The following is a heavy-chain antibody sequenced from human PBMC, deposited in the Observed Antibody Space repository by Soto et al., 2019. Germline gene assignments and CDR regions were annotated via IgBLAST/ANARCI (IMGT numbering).Heavy chain of an antibody. D-gene: IGHD3-10*01. Sequence: PSETLSLTCAVYGGSFSGYYWSWIRQPPGKGLEWIGEINHSGSTNYNPSLKSRVTISVDRSENQFSLKLNFVTAADTAVYYCVSDFGSRSYRFDQWGQGTLVTVSS. V-gene: IGHV4-34*01. J-gene: IGHJ4*02. CDR3: VSDFGSRSYRFDQ. CDR2: INHSGST. CDR1: GGSFSGYY.